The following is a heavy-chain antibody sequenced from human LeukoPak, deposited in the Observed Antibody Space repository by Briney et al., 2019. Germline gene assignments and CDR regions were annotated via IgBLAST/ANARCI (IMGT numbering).Heavy chain of an antibody. D-gene: IGHD3/OR15-3a*01. CDR1: GGSISSSSYY. J-gene: IGHJ4*02. Sequence: NTSETLSLTCTVSGGSISSSSYYWGWIRQTPGEGLEWIGTMYYSGSTNYNPSLKSRVTLSIDTPKNQFSLRLSSVTAADTAVYYCASKSTAWTIDYWGQGTLVTVSS. CDR3: ASKSTAWTIDY. CDR2: MYYSGST. V-gene: IGHV4-39*01.